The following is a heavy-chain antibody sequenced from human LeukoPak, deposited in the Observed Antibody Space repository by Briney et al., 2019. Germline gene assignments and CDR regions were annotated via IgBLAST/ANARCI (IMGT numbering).Heavy chain of an antibody. Sequence: SETLSLTCTVSGGSISSGGYYWSWIRQHPGKGLEWIGYIYYSGSTYYNPSLESRVTISVDTPKNQFSLKLSSVTAADTAVYYCARYTGGYCSSTSCYDWYFDLWGRGTLVTVSS. CDR3: ARYTGGYCSSTSCYDWYFDL. CDR1: GGSISSGGYY. V-gene: IGHV4-31*03. D-gene: IGHD2-2*01. J-gene: IGHJ2*01. CDR2: IYYSGST.